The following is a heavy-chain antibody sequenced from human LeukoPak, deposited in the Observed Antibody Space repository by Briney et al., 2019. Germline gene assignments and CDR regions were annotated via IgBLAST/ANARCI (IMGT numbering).Heavy chain of an antibody. CDR3: AREYGGNPDY. D-gene: IGHD4-23*01. J-gene: IGHJ4*02. V-gene: IGHV4-34*01. CDR1: GGSFSGYY. CDR2: INHSGST. Sequence: SETLSLTCAVDGGSFSGYYGSWIRQPAGKGLEWIGEINHSGSTNYNPSLKSRVTISVDTSKNQFSLNLSSVTAADTAVYYCAREYGGNPDYWGQGTLVTVSS.